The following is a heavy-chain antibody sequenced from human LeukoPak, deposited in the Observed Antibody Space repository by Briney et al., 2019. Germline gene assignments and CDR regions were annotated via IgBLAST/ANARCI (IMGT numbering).Heavy chain of an antibody. V-gene: IGHV1-2*02. J-gene: IGHJ4*02. D-gene: IGHD2-2*02. CDR2: INPNSGAT. CDR3: ARNPAYCTSTSCYNDY. Sequence: ASVKVSCKTSGYTFTIYYMHWVRQAPGQGLEWMGWINPNSGATTYAQRFQGRVTMTRDTSISTAYMELSRLRSDDTAVYYCARNPAYCTSTSCYNDYWGQGTLFTVSS. CDR1: GYTFTIYY.